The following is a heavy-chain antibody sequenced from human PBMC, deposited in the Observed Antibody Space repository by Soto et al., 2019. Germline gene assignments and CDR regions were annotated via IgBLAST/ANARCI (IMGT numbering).Heavy chain of an antibody. CDR2: IYSGGST. Sequence: EVQLVEPGGGLVQPGGSLRLSCAASGFTGSSNYMSWVRQAPGKGLEWVSGIYSGGSTYYADYGNVRCTISRDNSKNTLYLKMNNLRAEDTAVYYWARGGADIVVVVDSYFDLWGRGTLVTVSS. D-gene: IGHD2-15*01. CDR3: ARGGADIVVVVDSYFDL. V-gene: IGHV3-66*01. J-gene: IGHJ2*01. CDR1: GFTGSSNY.